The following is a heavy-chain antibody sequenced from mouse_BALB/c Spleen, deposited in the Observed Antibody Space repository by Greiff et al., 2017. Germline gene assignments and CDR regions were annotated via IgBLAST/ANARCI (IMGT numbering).Heavy chain of an antibody. Sequence: EVQLVESGGGLVKPGGSLKLSCAASGFTFSSYAMSWVRQSPEKRLEWVAEISSGGSYTYYPDTVTGRFTISRDNAKNTLYLEMSSLRSEDTAMYYCARRGEFHYFDYWGQGTTLTVSS. CDR2: ISSGGSYT. J-gene: IGHJ2*01. CDR1: GFTFSSYA. CDR3: ARRGEFHYFDY. V-gene: IGHV5-9-4*01.